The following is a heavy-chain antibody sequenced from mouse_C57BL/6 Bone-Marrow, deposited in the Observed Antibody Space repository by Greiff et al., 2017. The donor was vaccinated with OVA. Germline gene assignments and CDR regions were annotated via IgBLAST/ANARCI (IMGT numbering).Heavy chain of an antibody. CDR2: IWSGGSA. J-gene: IGHJ4*01. CDR3: ARNSDYSKGYAMDY. D-gene: IGHD2-12*01. CDR1: GFSLTSYG. V-gene: IGHV2-2*01. Sequence: VQGVESGPGLVQPSQSLSITCTVSGFSLTSYGVHWVRQSPGKGLEWLGVIWSGGSADYNAAFISRLSISKDNSKSQVFFKMNSLQADDTAIYYCARNSDYSKGYAMDYWGQGTSVTVSS.